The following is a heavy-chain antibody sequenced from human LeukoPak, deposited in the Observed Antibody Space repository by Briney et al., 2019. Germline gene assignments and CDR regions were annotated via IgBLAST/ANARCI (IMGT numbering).Heavy chain of an antibody. CDR2: ISDGGEGT. J-gene: IGHJ4*02. V-gene: IGHV3-23*01. CDR3: VRVNYGGNSGYHFDY. CDR1: GFDLWRYA. D-gene: IGHD4-23*01. Sequence: PGGPLRLSCAASGFDLWRYAMSWVRQAPGKGLEWVADISDGGEGTHYADSVQGRFRVSRDNSKKTLFLQLGSLRVQDTAIYHCVRVNYGGNSGYHFDYWGQGTLVIVSS.